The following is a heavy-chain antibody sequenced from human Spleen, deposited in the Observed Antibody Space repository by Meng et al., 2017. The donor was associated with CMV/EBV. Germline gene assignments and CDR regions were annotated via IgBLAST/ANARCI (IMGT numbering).Heavy chain of an antibody. V-gene: IGHV4-39*01. Sequence: SETLSLTCTVSGASISSSTYYWGWIRQPPGKGLEWVGSIYYSGSTYYNPSLRSRVTISVDTSKNQFSLKVTSVTAADTAMYYCARGPDYGSGSYYNDWGQGTLVTVSS. J-gene: IGHJ4*02. D-gene: IGHD3-10*01. CDR2: IYYSGST. CDR3: ARGPDYGSGSYYND. CDR1: GASISSSTYY.